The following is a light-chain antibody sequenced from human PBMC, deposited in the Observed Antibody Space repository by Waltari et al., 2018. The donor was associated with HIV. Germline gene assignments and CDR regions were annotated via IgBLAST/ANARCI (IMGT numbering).Light chain of an antibody. V-gene: IGLV3-25*03. CDR2: KEK. Sequence: YELTQPPSVSVYPGQTAKIICPGDALPDHYAHWYQQRPGQAPVLVIYKEKERPSGIPERFSGSSSGTTATLTISGVLEEDEADYYRQSADSSETLGVFGGGTKLTVL. CDR1: ALPDHY. J-gene: IGLJ3*02. CDR3: QSADSSETLGV.